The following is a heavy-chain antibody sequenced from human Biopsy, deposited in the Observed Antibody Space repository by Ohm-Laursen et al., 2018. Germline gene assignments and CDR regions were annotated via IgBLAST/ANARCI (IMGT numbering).Heavy chain of an antibody. J-gene: IGHJ4*02. CDR2: ISWNSGTT. CDR1: EFTFNDYA. D-gene: IGHD6-19*01. V-gene: IGHV3-9*01. CDR3: AKASGYSSGWPIDY. Sequence: SLRLSCSAPEFTFNDYAMYWVRQAPGMGLDWVSGISWNSGTTDYADSAKGRFTISRDKAKNSLYLQMNSLRGDDTALYYCAKASGYSSGWPIDYWGQGNLVTVSS.